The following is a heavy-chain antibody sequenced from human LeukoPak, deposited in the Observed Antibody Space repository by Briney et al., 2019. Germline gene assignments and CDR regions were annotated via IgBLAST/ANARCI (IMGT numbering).Heavy chain of an antibody. CDR2: ISGSGGST. J-gene: IGHJ4*02. Sequence: PGGSLRLSCAASGFTFSTYAMSWVRQAPGKGLEWVSAISGSGGSTYYADSVKGRFTISRDNSKNTLYLQMNSLRGEDTAVYYCARVYGSSSFDYWGQGTLVTVSS. CDR1: GFTFSTYA. D-gene: IGHD6-6*01. V-gene: IGHV3-23*01. CDR3: ARVYGSSSFDY.